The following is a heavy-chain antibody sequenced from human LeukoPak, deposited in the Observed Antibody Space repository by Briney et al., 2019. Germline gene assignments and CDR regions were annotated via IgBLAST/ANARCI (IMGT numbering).Heavy chain of an antibody. D-gene: IGHD5-12*01. Sequence: GGSLRLSCAASGCTFSNTWMNWVRKAPGKGLEWVGRIKSEIDGGATDYAAPVQGRFTISRDDSQATLYLQMNSLKTEDTAVYYCTTGGSVIVAGTRAFDIWGQGTMVTVSS. CDR2: IKSEIDGGAT. CDR3: TTGGSVIVAGTRAFDI. V-gene: IGHV3-15*07. CDR1: GCTFSNTW. J-gene: IGHJ3*02.